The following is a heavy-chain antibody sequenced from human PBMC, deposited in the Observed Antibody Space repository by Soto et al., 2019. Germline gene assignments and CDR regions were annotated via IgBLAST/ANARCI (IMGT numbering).Heavy chain of an antibody. CDR3: AKDRGHSGLTGTRGGDFDI. Sequence: EVQLVESGGGLVQPGRSLRLSCAASGFTFDDYAMHWVRQAPGKGLEWVTGISWNSGSIGYADSVKGRFTISRDNAKNSLYLQMKSLRAEDTSFYFCAKDRGHSGLTGTRGGDFDIWGQGTMVTVSS. V-gene: IGHV3-9*01. CDR2: ISWNSGSI. J-gene: IGHJ3*02. CDR1: GFTFDDYA. D-gene: IGHD1-1*01.